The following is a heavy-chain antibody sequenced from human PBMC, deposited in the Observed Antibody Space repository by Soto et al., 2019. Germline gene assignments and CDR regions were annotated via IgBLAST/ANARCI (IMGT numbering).Heavy chain of an antibody. CDR3: ARGGKRKVGQWLVSRFDP. J-gene: IGHJ5*02. Sequence: SETLSLTCAVYGVSFSGYYWSWIRQPPGKGLEWIGEINHSGSTNYNPSLKSRVTISVDTSKNQFSLKLSSVTAADTAVYYCARGGKRKVGQWLVSRFDPWGQGTLVTVSS. CDR2: INHSGST. D-gene: IGHD6-19*01. CDR1: GVSFSGYY. V-gene: IGHV4-34*01.